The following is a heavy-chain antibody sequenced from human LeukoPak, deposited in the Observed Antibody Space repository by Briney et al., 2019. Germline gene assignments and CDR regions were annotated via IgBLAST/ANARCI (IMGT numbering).Heavy chain of an antibody. CDR3: ARGLQNKRGFDP. Sequence: GGSLRLSCAASGFTFSSYAMHWVRQAPGKGLEWVAVISYDGSNKYYADSVKGRFTISRDNSKNTLYLQMNSLRAEDTAVYYCARGLQNKRGFDPWGQGTLVTVSS. V-gene: IGHV3-30-3*01. CDR2: ISYDGSNK. D-gene: IGHD4-11*01. CDR1: GFTFSSYA. J-gene: IGHJ5*02.